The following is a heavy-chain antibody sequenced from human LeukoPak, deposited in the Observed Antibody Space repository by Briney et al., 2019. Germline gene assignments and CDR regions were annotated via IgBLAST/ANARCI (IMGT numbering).Heavy chain of an antibody. CDR3: ARVVVVAATYAFDI. J-gene: IGHJ3*02. Sequence: PSETLSLTCTVSGGSISSYYWSWIRQPPGKGLEWIGYIYYSGSTNYNPSLKSRVTMSVDTSKNQFSLKLSSVTAADTAVYYCARVVVVAATYAFDIWGQGTMVTVSS. CDR2: IYYSGST. V-gene: IGHV4-59*12. CDR1: GGSISSYY. D-gene: IGHD2-15*01.